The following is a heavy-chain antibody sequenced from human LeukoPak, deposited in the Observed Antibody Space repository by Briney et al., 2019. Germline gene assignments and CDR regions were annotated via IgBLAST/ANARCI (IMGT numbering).Heavy chain of an antibody. V-gene: IGHV3-30-3*01. Sequence: GGSLRLSCAASGFTFSSYAMHWVRQAPGKGLEGVAVISYDGSNKYYADSVKGRFTISRDNSKNTLYLQMNSLRAEDTAVYYCARGRVTTRDFWSGPLDYWGQGTLVTVSS. D-gene: IGHD3-3*01. CDR2: ISYDGSNK. CDR3: ARGRVTTRDFWSGPLDY. CDR1: GFTFSSYA. J-gene: IGHJ4*02.